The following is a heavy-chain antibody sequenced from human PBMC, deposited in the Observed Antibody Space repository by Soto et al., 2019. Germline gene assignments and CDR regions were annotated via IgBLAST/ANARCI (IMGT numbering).Heavy chain of an antibody. V-gene: IGHV3-11*01. CDR2: ISSSGSTI. Sequence: GGSLRLSCAASGFTFSDYYMSWIRQAPGKGLEGVSYISSSGSTIYYADSVKGRFTISRDNAKNSLYLQMNSLRAEDTAVYYCAVGHYYDFWSGYYTGLGSNWFDPWGQGTLVTVSS. J-gene: IGHJ5*02. CDR3: AVGHYYDFWSGYYTGLGSNWFDP. D-gene: IGHD3-3*01. CDR1: GFTFSDYY.